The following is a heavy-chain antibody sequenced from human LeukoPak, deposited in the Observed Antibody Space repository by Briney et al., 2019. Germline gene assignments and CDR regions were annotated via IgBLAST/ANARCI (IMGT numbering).Heavy chain of an antibody. Sequence: ASVKVSCKASGFTFINYYMHWVRQAPGQGLEWMGWINPNSGGTNYAQKFQGRVTMTRDTSISTAYMELSRLRSDDTAVYYCASTYDSSGYYRYWGQGTLVTVSS. CDR1: GFTFINYY. D-gene: IGHD3-22*01. V-gene: IGHV1-2*02. CDR3: ASTYDSSGYYRY. J-gene: IGHJ4*02. CDR2: INPNSGGT.